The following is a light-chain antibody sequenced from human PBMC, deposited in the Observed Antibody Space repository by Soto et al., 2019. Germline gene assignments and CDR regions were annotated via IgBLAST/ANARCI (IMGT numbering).Light chain of an antibody. CDR2: DAS. V-gene: IGKV3-11*01. CDR3: QQRTNWSWT. Sequence: EIVLTQSPATLSLSPGERATLSCRASQNVRFYLAWYQQKPGQTPRLLIHDASKRASGIPARFSGSGSGTDFTLTISRLEPEDFAVYYCQQRTNWSWTFGRGTKVEV. J-gene: IGKJ1*01. CDR1: QNVRFY.